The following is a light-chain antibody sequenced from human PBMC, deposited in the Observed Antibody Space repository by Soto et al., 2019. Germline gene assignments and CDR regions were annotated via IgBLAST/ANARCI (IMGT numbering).Light chain of an antibody. CDR2: DAS. J-gene: IGKJ1*01. V-gene: IGKV1-5*01. Sequence: DIQMTQSPSTLSASVEDRVTITCRASQSVGTWLAWYQQKPGKPPTLLIYDASNLESGVPSRFSGSGSGAEFTLTISSLQPEDFATYVCQQYNGYWTFGQGTKVDNQ. CDR1: QSVGTW. CDR3: QQYNGYWT.